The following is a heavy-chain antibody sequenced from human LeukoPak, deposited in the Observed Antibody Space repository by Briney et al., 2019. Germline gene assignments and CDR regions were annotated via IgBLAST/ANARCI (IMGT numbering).Heavy chain of an antibody. CDR3: ARHSPKNIGYSSSARYYYYGMDV. J-gene: IGHJ6*02. CDR2: IYYSGST. Sequence: PSETLSLTCTVFGGSISSYYWSWIRQPPGRGLEWIGYIYYSGSTNYNPSLKSRVTISVDTSKNQFSLKLSSVTAADTAVYYCARHSPKNIGYSSSARYYYYGMDVWGQGTTVTVSS. V-gene: IGHV4-59*08. D-gene: IGHD6-13*01. CDR1: GGSISSYY.